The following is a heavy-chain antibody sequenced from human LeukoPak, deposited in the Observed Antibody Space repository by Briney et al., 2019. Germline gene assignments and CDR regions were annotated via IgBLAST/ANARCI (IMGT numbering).Heavy chain of an antibody. J-gene: IGHJ4*02. CDR1: GFTFSSYSMN. CDR3: ARQGCSSTSCYSDY. D-gene: IGHD2-2*01. CDR2: IFYSGST. V-gene: IGHV4-39*01. Sequence: PGGSLRLSCAASGFTFSSYSMNWVRQPPGKGLEWIGSIFYSGSTYYNPSLKSRVTISVDTSKNQFFLKVSSVTAADTAVYYCARQGCSSTSCYSDYWGQGTLVTVSS.